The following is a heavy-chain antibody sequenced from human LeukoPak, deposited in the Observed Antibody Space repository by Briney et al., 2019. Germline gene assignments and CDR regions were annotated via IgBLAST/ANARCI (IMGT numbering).Heavy chain of an antibody. J-gene: IGHJ4*02. CDR2: IIPIFGTA. CDR1: GGTFSSYA. D-gene: IGHD1-1*01. CDR3: ATLDLGRTKSFNY. V-gene: IGHV1-69*01. Sequence: SVKVSCKASGGTFSSYAISWVRQAPGQGLEWMGGIIPIFGTANYAQKFQGRVTITAGESTSTAYMELSSLRSEDTAVYYCATLDLGRTKSFNYWGQGTLVTVSS.